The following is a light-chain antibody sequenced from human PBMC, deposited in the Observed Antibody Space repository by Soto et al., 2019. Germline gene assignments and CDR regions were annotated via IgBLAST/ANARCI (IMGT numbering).Light chain of an antibody. Sequence: QSVLTQPASVSGSPGQSITISCTGTNSTVGGFNVVSWYQQHPGKAPKVIIYEGIKRPSGVSSRFSGSNSGSTASLTISGLQAEDEADYYCCSYVGATTYVFGTGTKVTVL. CDR1: NSTVGGFNV. V-gene: IGLV2-23*01. CDR2: EGI. CDR3: CSYVGATTYV. J-gene: IGLJ1*01.